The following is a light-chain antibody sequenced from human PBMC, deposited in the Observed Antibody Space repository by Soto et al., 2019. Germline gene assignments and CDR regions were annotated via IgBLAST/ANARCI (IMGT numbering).Light chain of an antibody. Sequence: EVVMTQSPATLYVSPGERATLSCRASQTVGYNLAWYQHNPGQAPRLLIYDASTRVTGIPTRFSGGGSGTEFTLPISSLQAEDCAIYYCQQSYTFGQGTKLEIK. CDR3: QQSYT. J-gene: IGKJ2*01. CDR2: DAS. CDR1: QTVGYN. V-gene: IGKV3-15*01.